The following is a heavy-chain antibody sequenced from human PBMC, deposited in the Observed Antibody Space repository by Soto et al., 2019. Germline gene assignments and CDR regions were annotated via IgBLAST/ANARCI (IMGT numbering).Heavy chain of an antibody. CDR2: IYYSGST. CDR1: GGSISSHY. D-gene: IGHD3-10*01. J-gene: IGHJ3*02. CDR3: ASSFGSGNYHNHDAFDI. Sequence: SETLSLTCTVSGGSISSHYWSWIRQPPGKGLEWIGYIYYSGSTNYNPSLKSRVTISVGTSKNQFSLRLSSMTAADTAVYYCASSFGSGNYHNHDAFDIWGQGTTVTVSS. V-gene: IGHV4-59*08.